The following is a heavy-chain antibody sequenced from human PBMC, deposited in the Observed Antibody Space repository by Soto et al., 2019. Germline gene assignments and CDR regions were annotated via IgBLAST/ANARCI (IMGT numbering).Heavy chain of an antibody. Sequence: SETLSLTCAVSGGSFSGFYLTWIRQPPGEGLEWIGEINHSGTTNFNPSLRSRLTISLDSSKKHLSLKLTSMTAADAAVYYCARADRTLVTSYGLDVWGQGTTVTVYS. D-gene: IGHD2-21*02. CDR2: INHSGTT. V-gene: IGHV4-34*01. CDR3: ARADRTLVTSYGLDV. CDR1: GGSFSGFY. J-gene: IGHJ6*02.